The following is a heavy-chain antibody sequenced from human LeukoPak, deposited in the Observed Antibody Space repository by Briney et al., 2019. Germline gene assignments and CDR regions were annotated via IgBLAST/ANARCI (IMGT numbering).Heavy chain of an antibody. Sequence: PGGSLRLSCAASGFTVSSNYMSWVRQAPGKGLEWVSVIYSGGSMYYADSVKGRFTISRDNSKNTLYLQMNSLRAEDTAVYYCTRVDSSGYYDYWGQGTLVTVSS. CDR1: GFTVSSNY. CDR3: TRVDSSGYYDY. CDR2: IYSGGSM. D-gene: IGHD3-22*01. V-gene: IGHV3-53*01. J-gene: IGHJ4*02.